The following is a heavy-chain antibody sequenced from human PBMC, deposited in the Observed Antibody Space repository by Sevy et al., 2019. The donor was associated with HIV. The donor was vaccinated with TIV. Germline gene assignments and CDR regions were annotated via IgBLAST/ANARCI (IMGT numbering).Heavy chain of an antibody. CDR1: GFTFSSYA. J-gene: IGHJ4*02. D-gene: IGHD3-22*01. Sequence: GGSLRLSCAASGFTFSSYAMSWVRQAPGKGLEWVSAISGSGGSTYYADSVKGRFTISRDNSKNMLYLQMNSLRAEDTSVSYCANLHPSSAYRFDYWGQGTLVTVSS. CDR2: ISGSGGST. CDR3: ANLHPSSAYRFDY. V-gene: IGHV3-23*01.